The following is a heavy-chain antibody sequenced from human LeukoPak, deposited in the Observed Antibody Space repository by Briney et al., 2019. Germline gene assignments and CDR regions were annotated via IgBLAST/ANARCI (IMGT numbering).Heavy chain of an antibody. Sequence: PGGSLGLSCAASGFTFSSYAMSWVRQAPGKGLEWVSAISGSGGSTYYADSVKGRFTISRDNSKNTLYLQMNSLRAEDTAVYYCARPFPMVRGVPPDYWGQGTLVTVSS. CDR3: ARPFPMVRGVPPDY. D-gene: IGHD3-10*01. V-gene: IGHV3-23*01. J-gene: IGHJ4*02. CDR1: GFTFSSYA. CDR2: ISGSGGST.